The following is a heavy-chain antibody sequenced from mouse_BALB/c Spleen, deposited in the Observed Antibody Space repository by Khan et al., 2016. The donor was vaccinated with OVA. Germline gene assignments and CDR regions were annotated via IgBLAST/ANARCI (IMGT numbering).Heavy chain of an antibody. D-gene: IGHD1-2*01. CDR3: ARTAIIKY. J-gene: IGHJ2*01. Sequence: QLVQSGPGLVKPSQSLSLTCTVTGYSITSGYVWNWIRQFPGNKLEWMGYISYSGSTNYNPSLKSRISFTRDTSKNQFFLQLKSVTTEDTATYYCARTAIIKYWGKGTTLTVSS. CDR2: ISYSGST. V-gene: IGHV3-2*02. CDR1: GYSITSGYV.